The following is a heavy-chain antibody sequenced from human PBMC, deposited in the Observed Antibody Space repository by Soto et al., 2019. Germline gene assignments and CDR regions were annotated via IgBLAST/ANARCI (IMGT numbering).Heavy chain of an antibody. CDR3: ARERPDGSRLDP. Sequence: QVQLQESGPGLVKPSQTLSLTCTVSGGSISSGDYYWSWIRQPPGKGLEWIGDIYYSGSTYYNPSPKSPVTISVDTSKSQFSLKLSSVTAADTAVYYCARERPDGSRLDPWGQGTLVTVSS. J-gene: IGHJ5*02. V-gene: IGHV4-30-4*01. D-gene: IGHD6-13*01. CDR1: GGSISSGDYY. CDR2: IYYSGST.